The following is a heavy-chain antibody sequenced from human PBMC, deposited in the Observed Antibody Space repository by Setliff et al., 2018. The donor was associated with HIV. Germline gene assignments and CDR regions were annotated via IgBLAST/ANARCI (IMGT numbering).Heavy chain of an antibody. J-gene: IGHJ3*02. CDR3: AKHWRIESDNSDDFDI. V-gene: IGHV3-74*01. CDR1: GFTFSNYW. CDR2: IKTDSSST. Sequence: PGGSLRLSCAVSGFTFSNYWMHWVRQVPGKGLEWVSRIKTDSSSTDYAYSVKGRFTISRDNGRNTLYLQMNSLRDEDSAVYYCAKHWRIESDNSDDFDIWGQGTLVTVSS. D-gene: IGHD1-20*01.